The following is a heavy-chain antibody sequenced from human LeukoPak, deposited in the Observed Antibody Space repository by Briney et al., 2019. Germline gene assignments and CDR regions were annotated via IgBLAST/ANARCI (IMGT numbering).Heavy chain of an antibody. Sequence: PSETLSLTCAVYGGSFSGYYWSWIRQPPGKGLEWIGEINHSGSTNYNPSLKSRVTISVDTSKNQFSLKLSSVTAEDTAVYYCAREGVLHDAFDIWGQGTMVTVSS. D-gene: IGHD4-11*01. CDR3: AREGVLHDAFDI. V-gene: IGHV4-34*01. J-gene: IGHJ3*02. CDR1: GGSFSGYY. CDR2: INHSGST.